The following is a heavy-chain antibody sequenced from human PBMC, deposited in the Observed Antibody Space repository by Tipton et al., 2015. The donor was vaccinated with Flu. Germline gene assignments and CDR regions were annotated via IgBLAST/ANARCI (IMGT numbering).Heavy chain of an antibody. CDR2: INHSGST. CDR3: ARGYCSGGSCSYWHFDL. V-gene: IGHV4-34*01. Sequence: TLSLTCAVYGGSFSGYYWSRIRQPPGKGLEWIGEINHSGSTNYNPSLKSRVTISVDTSKNQFSLKLSSVTAADTAVYYCARGYCSGGSCSYWHFDLWGRGTLVTVSS. D-gene: IGHD2-15*01. J-gene: IGHJ2*01. CDR1: GGSFSGYY.